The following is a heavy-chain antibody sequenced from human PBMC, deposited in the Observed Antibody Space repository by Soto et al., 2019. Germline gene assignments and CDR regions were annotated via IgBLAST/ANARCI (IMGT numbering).Heavy chain of an antibody. V-gene: IGHV3-30*18. CDR2: ISNDGRNK. J-gene: IGHJ4*02. CDR3: AKLPYGDYAEFDY. D-gene: IGHD4-17*01. Sequence: QVQLVESGGGVVQPGRSLRLSCAASGLTFSTYGMHWVRQAPGKGVEWVGVISNDGRNKYYADSVKGRFTISRDNSQNTLFLQMNSLRAEDTAVYYCAKLPYGDYAEFDYWGQGTLVTVSS. CDR1: GLTFSTYG.